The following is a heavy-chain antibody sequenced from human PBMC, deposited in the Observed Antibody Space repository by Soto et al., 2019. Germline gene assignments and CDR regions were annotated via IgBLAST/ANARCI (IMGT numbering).Heavy chain of an antibody. J-gene: IGHJ4*02. CDR1: GFTFSSYA. CDR3: AKDLNYDFWSGPRGFDY. D-gene: IGHD3-3*01. Sequence: GSLRLSCAASGFTFSSYAMEWVRQAPGKGLEWVSAITYSGGSKYYADSVKGRFTISRDNSKNTLYLQMNSLRAEDTAVYYCAKDLNYDFWSGPRGFDYWGQGTLVTVSS. CDR2: ITYSGGSK. V-gene: IGHV3-23*01.